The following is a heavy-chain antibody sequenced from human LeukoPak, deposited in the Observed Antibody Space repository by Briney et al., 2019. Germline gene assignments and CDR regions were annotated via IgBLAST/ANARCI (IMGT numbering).Heavy chain of an antibody. J-gene: IGHJ3*02. V-gene: IGHV3-11*01. CDR3: ARDLGDSRPYDAFDI. D-gene: IGHD3-10*01. CDR2: ISSSGSTI. Sequence: GGSLRLSCAASGFTFSDYYMSWIRQAPGKGLEWVSYISSSGSTIYYADSVKGRFTISRDNAKNSLYLQMNSLRAEDTAVYYCARDLGDSRPYDAFDIWGQGTMVTVSS. CDR1: GFTFSDYY.